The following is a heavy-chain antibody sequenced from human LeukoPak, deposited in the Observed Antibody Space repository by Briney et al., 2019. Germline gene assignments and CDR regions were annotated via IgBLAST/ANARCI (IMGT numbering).Heavy chain of an antibody. CDR1: GFTFSSYG. CDR2: ISYDGSNR. J-gene: IGHJ6*02. CDR3: AKDLDV. Sequence: GGSLRLSCAASGFTFSSYGMHWVRQAPGKGLEWVAVISYDGSNRYYADSVKGRFTISRDNSKNTLYLQMNSLRAEDTAVYYCAKDLDVWGQGTTVTVSS. V-gene: IGHV3-30*18.